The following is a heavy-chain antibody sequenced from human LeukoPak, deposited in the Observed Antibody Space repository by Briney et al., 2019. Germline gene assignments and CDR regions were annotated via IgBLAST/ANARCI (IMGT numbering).Heavy chain of an antibody. J-gene: IGHJ6*02. CDR3: AREERAAAGVNYYYYHGLDV. D-gene: IGHD6-13*01. V-gene: IGHV3-30*04. CDR1: GFTFSSYA. CDR2: ISYDGSNK. Sequence: GGSLRLSCAASGFTFSSYAMHWVRQAPGKGLEWVAVISYDGSNKYYADSVKGRFTISRDNSKNTLYLQMNSLRAEDTAVYYCAREERAAAGVNYYYYHGLDVWGQGTTVTVSS.